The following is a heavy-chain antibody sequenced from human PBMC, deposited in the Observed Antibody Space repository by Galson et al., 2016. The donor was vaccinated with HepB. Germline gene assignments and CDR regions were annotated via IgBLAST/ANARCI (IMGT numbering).Heavy chain of an antibody. CDR3: ARIMGITGTRSFYYYGMDV. Sequence: PALVKPTQTLTLTCTFSGISLSTSGVCASWIRQSPGKALEWLALIGWDDQKYYSTSLKTRLTISKDTSKNQVVLTMTNMDPVDTATYYCARIMGITGTRSFYYYGMDVWGQGTTVTVSS. CDR1: GISLSTSGVC. V-gene: IGHV2-70*01. CDR2: IGWDDQK. J-gene: IGHJ6*02. D-gene: IGHD1-20*01.